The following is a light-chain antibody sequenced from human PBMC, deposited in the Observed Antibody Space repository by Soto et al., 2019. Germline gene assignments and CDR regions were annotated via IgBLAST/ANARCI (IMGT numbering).Light chain of an antibody. J-gene: IGLJ3*02. CDR3: QSYDSSLSGSV. CDR2: GNS. Sequence: QAVLTQPPSVSGAPGQRVTISCTGRSSNIGAGYDVHWYQQLPGTAPNLLISGNSNRPSGVPDRCSGSKSGTSASLAITGLQAEDEADDYCQSYDSSLSGSVFGGGTKDTVL. V-gene: IGLV1-40*01. CDR1: SSNIGAGYD.